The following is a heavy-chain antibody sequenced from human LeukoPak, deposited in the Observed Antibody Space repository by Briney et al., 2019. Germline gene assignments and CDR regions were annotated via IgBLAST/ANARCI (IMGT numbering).Heavy chain of an antibody. CDR3: ARESRCSSTSCYAGFDY. Sequence: SETLSLTCTVSGVSISDYYWGWIRQPPGKGLEWIGSIYYSGSTYYNPSLKSRVTISVDTSKNQFSLKLSSVTAADTAVYYCARESRCSSTSCYAGFDYWGQGTLVTVSS. CDR2: IYYSGST. D-gene: IGHD2-2*01. CDR1: GVSISDYY. V-gene: IGHV4-39*07. J-gene: IGHJ4*02.